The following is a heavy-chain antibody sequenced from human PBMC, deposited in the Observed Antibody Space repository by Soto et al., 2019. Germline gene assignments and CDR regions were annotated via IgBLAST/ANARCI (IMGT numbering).Heavy chain of an antibody. CDR3: AKDNYYGSGSYYLLFDY. J-gene: IGHJ4*02. D-gene: IGHD3-10*01. Sequence: GGSLRLSCAASGFTFSSYAMSWVRQAPGKGLEWVSTISGSGGSTYYADSVKGRFTISRDNSKNTLYLQMNSLRAEDTVVYYCAKDNYYGSGSYYLLFDYWGQGTLVTVSS. V-gene: IGHV3-23*01. CDR1: GFTFSSYA. CDR2: ISGSGGST.